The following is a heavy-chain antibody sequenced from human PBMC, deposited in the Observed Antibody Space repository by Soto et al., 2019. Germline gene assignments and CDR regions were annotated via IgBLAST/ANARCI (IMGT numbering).Heavy chain of an antibody. CDR2: IYDSGST. D-gene: IGHD5-12*01. CDR3: ARDQGYSGYASYFDY. J-gene: IGHJ4*02. Sequence: PSETLSLTCTVSGGSISSGGFYWSWIRQHPGKGLECIGYIYDSGSTYYNPSLKGRVSISVDTSRNQFSLKLTSVTAADTAVYYCARDQGYSGYASYFDYGGQGALVTVSS. V-gene: IGHV4-31*03. CDR1: GGSISSGGFY.